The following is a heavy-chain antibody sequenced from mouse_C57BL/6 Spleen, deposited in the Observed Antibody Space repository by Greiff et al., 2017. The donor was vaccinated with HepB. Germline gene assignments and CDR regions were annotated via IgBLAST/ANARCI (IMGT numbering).Heavy chain of an antibody. CDR2: ISDGGSYT. D-gene: IGHD1-1*01. Sequence: EVKLVESGGGLVKPEGSLKLSCAASGFTFSSYAMSWVRQTPEKRLEWVATISDGGSYTYYPDNVKGRFTISRDNAKNNLYLQMSHLKYEDTAMYYCARDEGVYYGSSYWYFDVWGTGTTVTVSS. J-gene: IGHJ1*03. CDR1: GFTFSSYA. CDR3: ARDEGVYYGSSYWYFDV. V-gene: IGHV5-4*03.